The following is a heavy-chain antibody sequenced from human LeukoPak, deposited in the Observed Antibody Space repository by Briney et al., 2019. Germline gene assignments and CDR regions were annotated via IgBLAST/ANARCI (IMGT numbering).Heavy chain of an antibody. V-gene: IGHV1-69*13. CDR1: GGTFSSYG. J-gene: IGHJ5*01. Sequence: SVKVSCKASGGTFSSYGISWLRQAPGQGLEWMGGIIPMFDSPNYAKKFLGRVTITADESTSTAYMNLNSLRSDDTAVYYCARDHAGTTFGEDLILPFDSWGQGTLVTVSS. D-gene: IGHD3-16*01. CDR2: IIPMFDSP. CDR3: ARDHAGTTFGEDLILPFDS.